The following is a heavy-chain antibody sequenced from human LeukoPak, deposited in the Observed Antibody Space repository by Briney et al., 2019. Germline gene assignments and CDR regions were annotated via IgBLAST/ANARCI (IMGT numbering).Heavy chain of an antibody. CDR2: INHSGRT. J-gene: IGHJ4*02. CDR3: ARDRGNSVDY. CDR1: GGSFSGYY. D-gene: IGHD4-23*01. Sequence: SETLSLTCAVYGGSFSGYYWNWIRQPPGKGLEWIGEINHSGRTNYNPSLKSRVTISVDTSKKQFSLKLSSVTAADTAVYYCARDRGNSVDYWGQGTLVTVSS. V-gene: IGHV4-34*01.